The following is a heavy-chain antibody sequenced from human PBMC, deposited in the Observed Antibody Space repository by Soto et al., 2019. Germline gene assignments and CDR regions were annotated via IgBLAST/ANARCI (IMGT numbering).Heavy chain of an antibody. J-gene: IGHJ4*02. CDR3: ARGRHIVVVTATPLIFDY. CDR1: GGSIGGSNYF. Sequence: SETLSLTCTVSGGSIGGSNYFWGWIRQSPGTGLEWLGTIYSSGSTYYNPSLKSRVTISVDTSKNQFSLKLSSVTAADTAVYYCARGRHIVVVTATPLIFDYWGQGTLVTVSS. D-gene: IGHD2-21*02. V-gene: IGHV4-39*07. CDR2: IYSSGST.